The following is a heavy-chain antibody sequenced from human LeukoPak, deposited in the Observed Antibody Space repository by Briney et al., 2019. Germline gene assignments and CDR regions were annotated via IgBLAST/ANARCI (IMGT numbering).Heavy chain of an antibody. V-gene: IGHV3-30-3*01. CDR2: ISYDGSNK. CDR1: GFTFSSYA. Sequence: GGSLRLSCAASGFTFSSYAMHRVRQAPGKGLEWVAVISYDGSNKYYADSVKGRFTISRDNSKNTLYLQMNSLRAEDTAVYYCARGLSGSYYISYYYYGMDVWGQGTTVTVSS. CDR3: ARGLSGSYYISYYYYGMDV. J-gene: IGHJ6*02. D-gene: IGHD3-10*01.